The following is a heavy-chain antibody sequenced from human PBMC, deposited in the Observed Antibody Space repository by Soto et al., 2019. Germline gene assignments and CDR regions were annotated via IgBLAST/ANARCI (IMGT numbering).Heavy chain of an antibody. V-gene: IGHV1-2*04. Sequence: ASVKVACKASGYTFTGYYMHWVRQAPGQGLEWMGWINPNSGGTNYAQKFQGWVTMTRDTSISTAYLQWSSLKASDTAMYYCARPQLRLNDAFDIWGQGTMVTVSS. D-gene: IGHD1-26*01. CDR1: GYTFTGYY. J-gene: IGHJ3*02. CDR2: INPNSGGT. CDR3: ARPQLRLNDAFDI.